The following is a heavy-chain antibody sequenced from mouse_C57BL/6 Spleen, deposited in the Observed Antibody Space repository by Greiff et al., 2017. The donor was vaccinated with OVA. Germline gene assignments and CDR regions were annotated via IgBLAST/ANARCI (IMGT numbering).Heavy chain of an antibody. D-gene: IGHD1-2*01. CDR1: GYSFTGYY. J-gene: IGHJ2*01. V-gene: IGHV1-42*01. CDR2: INPSTGGT. Sequence: DVKLVESGPELVKPGASVKISCKASGYSFTGYYMNWVKQSPETSLEWIGEINPSTGGTTYNQKFKAQATLTVDKSSSTADMELKSLTSEDSAVDYCARWGLRHFDDWGQGTTLTVSS. CDR3: ARWGLRHFDD.